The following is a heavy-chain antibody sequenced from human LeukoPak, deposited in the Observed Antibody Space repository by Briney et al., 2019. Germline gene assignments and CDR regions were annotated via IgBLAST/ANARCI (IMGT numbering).Heavy chain of an antibody. CDR3: ARNKGDYDFWRGFD. Sequence: PSETLSLTCAVSGYSISSGYYWGWIRQPPGKGLEWIGSIYHSGSTYYNPSLKSRVTISVDMSKNQFSLKLSSVTAADTAVYYCARNKGDYDFWRGFDWGQGTLVTVSS. J-gene: IGHJ4*02. CDR1: GYSISSGYY. D-gene: IGHD3-3*01. V-gene: IGHV4-38-2*01. CDR2: IYHSGST.